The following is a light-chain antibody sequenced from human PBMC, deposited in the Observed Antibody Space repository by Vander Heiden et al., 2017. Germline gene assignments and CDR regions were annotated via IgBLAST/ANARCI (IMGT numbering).Light chain of an antibody. Sequence: QSALTQPASVSGSPGQSTTISCTGTSSDVGSYDYVSWYQQHPGKAPKLMIHEVSNRPSGVSDRFSASKSGDTASLTISGLQAEDEAEYYCCSYTTSGTYVFGTGTKVTVL. CDR3: CSYTTSGTYV. V-gene: IGLV2-14*01. CDR1: SSDVGSYDY. J-gene: IGLJ1*01. CDR2: EVS.